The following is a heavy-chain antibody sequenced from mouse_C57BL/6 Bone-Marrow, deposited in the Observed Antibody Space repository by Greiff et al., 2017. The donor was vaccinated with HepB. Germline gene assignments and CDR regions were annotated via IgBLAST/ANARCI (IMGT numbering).Heavy chain of an antibody. CDR1: GYTFTSYG. CDR3: ARWVLRSVAY. J-gene: IGHJ3*01. CDR2: IYPRSGNT. V-gene: IGHV1-81*01. D-gene: IGHD1-1*01. Sequence: VMLVESGAELARPGASVKLSCKASGYTFTSYGISWVKQRTGQGLEWIGEIYPRSGNTYYNEKFKGKATLTADKSSSTAYMELRSLTSEDSAVYFCARWVLRSVAYWGQGTLVTVSA.